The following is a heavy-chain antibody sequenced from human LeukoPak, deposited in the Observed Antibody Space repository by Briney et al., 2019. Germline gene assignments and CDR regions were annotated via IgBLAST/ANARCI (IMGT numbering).Heavy chain of an antibody. V-gene: IGHV1-69*13. D-gene: IGHD4-11*01. Sequence: GASVKVSCKASGGTFSSYAISWVRQAPGQGLEWMGGIIPIFGTANYAQKFQGRVTITADESTSTAYMELSSLRSEDTAVYYCTKVRSGSSNWALRVFDYWGQGALVTVSS. CDR3: TKVRSGSSNWALRVFDY. CDR1: GGTFSSYA. J-gene: IGHJ4*02. CDR2: IIPIFGTA.